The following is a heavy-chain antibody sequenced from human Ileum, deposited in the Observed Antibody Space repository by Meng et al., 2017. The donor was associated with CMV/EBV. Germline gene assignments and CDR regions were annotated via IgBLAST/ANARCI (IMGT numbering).Heavy chain of an antibody. J-gene: IGHJ4*02. V-gene: IGHV4-59*01. CDR3: ARGPGSRHYFDY. D-gene: IGHD1-14*01. Sequence: ETLSLTCTVSGGSISSYYWSWIRQPPGKGLEWIGYIYYSGSTNYNPSLKSRVTISVDTSKNQFSLKLSSVTAADTAVYYCARGPGSRHYFDYWGQGTLVTVSS. CDR2: IYYSGST. CDR1: GGSISSYY.